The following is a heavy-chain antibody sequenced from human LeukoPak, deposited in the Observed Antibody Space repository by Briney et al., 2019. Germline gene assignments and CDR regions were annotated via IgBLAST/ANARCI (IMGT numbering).Heavy chain of an antibody. J-gene: IGHJ4*02. Sequence: GESLKISCKGSGYSFATYWVAWVRQLPGKGLEWMGIIRPMNSDVRYSPSFQGQVAISADRSINTAYLQWSSLTASDTAMYYCASRPFETTVVPWDFYWGQGTQVTVSS. V-gene: IGHV5-51*01. CDR3: ASRPFETTVVPWDFY. CDR1: GYSFATYW. CDR2: IRPMNSDV. D-gene: IGHD4-17*01.